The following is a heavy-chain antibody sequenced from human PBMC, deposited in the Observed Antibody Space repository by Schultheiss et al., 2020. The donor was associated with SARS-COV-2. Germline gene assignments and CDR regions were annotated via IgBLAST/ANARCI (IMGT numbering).Heavy chain of an antibody. V-gene: IGHV3-33*08. J-gene: IGHJ3*02. CDR2: IWYDGSNK. Sequence: GGSLRLSCAASGFTFSSYGMHWVRQAPGKGLEWVAVIWYDGSNKYYADSVKGRFTISRDNSKNTLYLQMNSLRAEDTAVYYCARAPFLGSGWNDAFDIWGQGTMVTVSS. CDR3: ARAPFLGSGWNDAFDI. CDR1: GFTFSSYG. D-gene: IGHD6-19*01.